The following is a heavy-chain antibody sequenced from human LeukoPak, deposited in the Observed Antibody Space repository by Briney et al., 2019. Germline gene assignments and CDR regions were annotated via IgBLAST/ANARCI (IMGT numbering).Heavy chain of an antibody. D-gene: IGHD3-10*01. J-gene: IGHJ6*03. CDR2: ISSSSSYI. V-gene: IGHV3-21*01. Sequence: PGGSLRLSCAASGFTFSSYSMNWVRQAPGKGLEWVSSISSSSSYIYYADSVKGRFTISRDNAKNSLYLQMNSLRAADTAVYYCARRRVTMVRGARGYYYYYYMDVWGKGTTVTISS. CDR3: ARRRVTMVRGARGYYYYYYMDV. CDR1: GFTFSSYS.